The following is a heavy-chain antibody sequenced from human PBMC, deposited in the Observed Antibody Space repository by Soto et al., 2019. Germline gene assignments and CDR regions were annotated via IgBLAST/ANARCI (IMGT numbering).Heavy chain of an antibody. J-gene: IGHJ5*02. D-gene: IGHD1-7*01. CDR2: IDPRDSYT. V-gene: IGHV5-10-1*01. Sequence: GESLKISCEASGYSFTTYWISWVRQMPGKGLEWMGAIDPRDSYTKYSPSFQGHVTVSVDKSISTAYLQWNSLKASDTAIYYCAREKSDLELFNWLDPWGQGTLVTVSS. CDR3: AREKSDLELFNWLDP. CDR1: GYSFTTYW.